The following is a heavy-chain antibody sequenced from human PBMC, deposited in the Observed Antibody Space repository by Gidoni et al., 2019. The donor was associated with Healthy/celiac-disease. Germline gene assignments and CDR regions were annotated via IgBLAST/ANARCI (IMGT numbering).Heavy chain of an antibody. CDR2: INPNSGGT. D-gene: IGHD6-13*01. J-gene: IGHJ3*02. CDR3: ARETIGRFSSSWTEAGAFDI. Sequence: QVQLVQSGAEVKKPGASVKVSCKASGYTFTGYYMHWVRQAPGQGLEWMGWINPNSGGTNYAQKFQGWVTMTRDTSISTAYMELSRLRSDDTAVYYCARETIGRFSSSWTEAGAFDIWGQGTMVTVSS. V-gene: IGHV1-2*04. CDR1: GYTFTGYY.